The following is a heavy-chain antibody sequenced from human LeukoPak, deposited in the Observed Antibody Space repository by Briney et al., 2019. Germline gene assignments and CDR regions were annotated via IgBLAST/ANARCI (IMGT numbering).Heavy chain of an antibody. J-gene: IGHJ4*02. CDR1: GFTFGDYA. V-gene: IGHV3-49*03. Sequence: GGSLRLSCTASGFTFGDYAMSWFRQAPGKGLEWVGFIRSKAYGGTTEYAASVKGRFTISRDDSKSIAYLQMNSLKTEDTAGYYCTVVPAAMPRVDYWGQGTLVTVSS. CDR3: TVVPAAMPRVDY. D-gene: IGHD2-2*01. CDR2: IRSKAYGGTT.